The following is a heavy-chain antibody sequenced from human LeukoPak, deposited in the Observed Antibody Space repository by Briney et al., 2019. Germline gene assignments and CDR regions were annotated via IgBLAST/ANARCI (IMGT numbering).Heavy chain of an antibody. V-gene: IGHV3-20*04. J-gene: IGHJ6*03. CDR2: INLNGGST. CDR3: ARGRYSSSWYANYYYYMDV. Sequence: GRSLRLSCAASGFTSDDYGMSWVRQAPGKGLEWDPVINLNGGSTGYADSVKGRLTISRDNAKNSLYLQMNSLRAEDTALYYCARGRYSSSWYANYYYYMDVWGKGTTVTVSS. CDR1: GFTSDDYG. D-gene: IGHD6-13*01.